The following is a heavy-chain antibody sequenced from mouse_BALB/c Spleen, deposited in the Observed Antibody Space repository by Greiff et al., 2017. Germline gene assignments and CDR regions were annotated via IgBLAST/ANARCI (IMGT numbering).Heavy chain of an antibody. CDR3: ARHYGSSGWYFDV. CDR2: IWGDGST. Sequence: VKLVESGPGLVAPSQSLSITCTVSGFSLTGYGVNWVRQPPGKGLEWLGMIWGDGSTDYNSALKSRPSISKDNSKSQVFLKMNSLQTDDTARYYCARHYGSSGWYFDVWGAGTTVTVSS. CDR1: GFSLTGYG. D-gene: IGHD1-1*01. V-gene: IGHV2-6-7*01. J-gene: IGHJ1*01.